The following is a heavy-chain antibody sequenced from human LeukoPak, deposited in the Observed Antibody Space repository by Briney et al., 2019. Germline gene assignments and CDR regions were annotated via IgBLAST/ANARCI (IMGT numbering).Heavy chain of an antibody. J-gene: IGHJ1*01. CDR3: ATDHLVRPKYQH. CDR1: GYTFTGYY. CDR2: INPNSGGT. Sequence: ASVKVSCKASGYTFTGYYMHWVRQAPGQGLEWMGRINPNSGGTNYAQKFQGRVTMTRDTSISTAYMELSRLRSDDTAVYYCATDHLVRPKYQHWGQGTLVTVSS. D-gene: IGHD2-21*01. V-gene: IGHV1-2*06.